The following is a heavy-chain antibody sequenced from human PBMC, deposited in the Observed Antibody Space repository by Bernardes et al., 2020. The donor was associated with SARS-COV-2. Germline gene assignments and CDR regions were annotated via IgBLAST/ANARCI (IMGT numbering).Heavy chain of an antibody. J-gene: IGHJ2*01. D-gene: IGHD4-17*01. V-gene: IGHV5-51*01. Sequence: GESLKISCKGSGYSFTNYYIAWVRQMPGKGLEWMGVIWPGDSDVRYSPSFRGQVTISVDKSISTAYLQWNSLRASDTAMYYCARLVTTVRGYLDLWGRGTLVTLSS. CDR1: GYSFTNYY. CDR3: ARLVTTVRGYLDL. CDR2: IWPGDSDV.